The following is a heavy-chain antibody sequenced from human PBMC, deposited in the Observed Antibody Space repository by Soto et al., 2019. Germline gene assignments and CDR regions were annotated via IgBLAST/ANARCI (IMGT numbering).Heavy chain of an antibody. CDR2: IIPILGIA. CDR3: ARVPGVVVVPAALEYYYMDV. CDR1: GGTFSSYT. D-gene: IGHD2-2*01. J-gene: IGHJ6*03. V-gene: IGHV1-69*02. Sequence: QVQLVQSGAEVKKPGSSVKVSYKASGGTFSSYTISWVRQAPGQGLEWMGRIIPILGIANYAQKFQGRVTITADKSTSTAYMELSSLRSEDTAVYYCARVPGVVVVPAALEYYYMDVWGKGTTVTVSS.